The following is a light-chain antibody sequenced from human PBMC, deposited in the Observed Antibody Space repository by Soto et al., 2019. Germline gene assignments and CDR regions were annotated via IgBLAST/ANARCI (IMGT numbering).Light chain of an antibody. J-gene: IGKJ1*01. Sequence: DIQMTQSPYTLSASVGDRVTITCRASQSISSWLAWYQQKPGRAPKLLIYKASSLESGVPSRFSGSGSGTEFTLTISSLQPDDFATYYCQQYNSQWTFGQGTRWIS. CDR3: QQYNSQWT. CDR1: QSISSW. CDR2: KAS. V-gene: IGKV1-5*03.